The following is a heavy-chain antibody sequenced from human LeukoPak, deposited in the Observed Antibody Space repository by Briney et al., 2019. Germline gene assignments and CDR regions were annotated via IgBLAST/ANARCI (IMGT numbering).Heavy chain of an antibody. J-gene: IGHJ4*02. Sequence: GGSLRLSCAASGFTFSSYAMHWVRQAPGKGLEWVAVISYDGSNKYYADSVKGRFTISRDNAKNSLYLQVDSLIAEDTAVYYCARVGDDYNEYIDYWGQGTLVTVSS. CDR1: GFTFSSYA. CDR2: ISYDGSNK. D-gene: IGHD5-24*01. V-gene: IGHV3-30*04. CDR3: ARVGDDYNEYIDY.